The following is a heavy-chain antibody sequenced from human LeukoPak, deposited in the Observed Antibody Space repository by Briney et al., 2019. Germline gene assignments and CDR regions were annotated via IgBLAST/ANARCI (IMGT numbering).Heavy chain of an antibody. CDR3: AREGAYSSSWYRLYYFDY. V-gene: IGHV3-66*01. J-gene: IGHJ4*02. CDR2: IYSGGST. D-gene: IGHD6-13*01. Sequence: PGGSLRLSCAASGFTFTNFAMHWVRQAPGKGLEWVSVIYSGGSTYYADSVKGRFTISRDNSKNTLYLQMNSLRAEDTAVYYCAREGAYSSSWYRLYYFDYWGQGTLVTVSS. CDR1: GFTFTNFA.